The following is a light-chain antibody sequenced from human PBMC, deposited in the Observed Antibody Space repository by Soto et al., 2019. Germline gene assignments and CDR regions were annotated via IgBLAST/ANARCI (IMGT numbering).Light chain of an antibody. V-gene: IGKV3D-15*03. J-gene: IGKJ1*01. Sequence: EIVMTQSPATLSLSPGERATLSCRASQSVSSNLAWYQQKPGQAPRLLIYGASNRATGIPARFSGSGSGTDFPIIISILQYDDFAVYRCQQYNNCPWTFGQGTKVEIK. CDR1: QSVSSN. CDR2: GAS. CDR3: QQYNNCPWT.